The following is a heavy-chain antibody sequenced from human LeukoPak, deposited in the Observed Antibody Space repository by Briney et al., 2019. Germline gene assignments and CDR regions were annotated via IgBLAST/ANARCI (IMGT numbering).Heavy chain of an antibody. V-gene: IGHV3-48*03. D-gene: IGHD2-15*01. CDR3: AREVVVVAEGYYFDY. CDR2: ISSSGSTI. J-gene: IGHJ4*02. Sequence: GGSLRLSCAASGFTFSSYEMNWVRQAPGKGLEWVSYISSSGSTIYYADSVKGRFTISRDNAKNSLYLQMNSLRAEDTAVYYCAREVVVVAEGYYFDYWGQGTLVTVSS. CDR1: GFTFSSYE.